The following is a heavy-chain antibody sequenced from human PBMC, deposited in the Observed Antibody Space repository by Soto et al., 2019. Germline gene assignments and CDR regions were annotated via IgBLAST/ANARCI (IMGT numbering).Heavy chain of an antibody. CDR3: TRSYYYLYSEY. V-gene: IGHV3-66*01. CDR1: GLLISSNY. J-gene: IGHJ4*02. Sequence: GGSLRLSCSGSGLLISSNYMNWVRQAPGKGLEWVSVMYSGSGGTYYADSVKGRFTISRDRNTLYLEMKSLRAEDTGVYYCTRSYYYLYSEYWGQGTPVTVSS. D-gene: IGHD3-10*01. CDR2: MYSGSGGT.